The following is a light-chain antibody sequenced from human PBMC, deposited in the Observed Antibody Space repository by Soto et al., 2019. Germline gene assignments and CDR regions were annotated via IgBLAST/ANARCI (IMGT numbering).Light chain of an antibody. V-gene: IGKV3-20*01. CDR2: GSG. CDR3: HQYGSSPWT. Sequence: DIVLTPSPGPLSLSPVERAGLSGMASERVNPIYFASWQRKAVRSPARLSCGSGSRATGIPDRFSGGGSGTDVTLPMSRLEPEDFAVYFCHQYGSSPWTFGQGTKV. CDR1: ERVNPIY. J-gene: IGKJ1*01.